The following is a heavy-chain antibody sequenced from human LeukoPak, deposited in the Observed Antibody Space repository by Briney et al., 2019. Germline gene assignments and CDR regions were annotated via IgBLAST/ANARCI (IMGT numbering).Heavy chain of an antibody. V-gene: IGHV1-24*01. D-gene: IGHD4-17*01. J-gene: IGHJ4*02. CDR2: FNPEDGET. CDR3: ATDGAGDYLNH. Sequence: ASVKVSCKVSGYIFSELSMHWVRQAPGQGLEWMGGFNPEDGETLYAQKFQGRVNMTEDTSTDTAYMELSSLSYDDTAVYYCATDGAGDYLNHWGQGTLVTVSS. CDR1: GYIFSELS.